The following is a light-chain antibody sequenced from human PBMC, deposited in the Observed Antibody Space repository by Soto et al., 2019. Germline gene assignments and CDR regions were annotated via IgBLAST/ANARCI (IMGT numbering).Light chain of an antibody. CDR3: TSYTSSISLVV. V-gene: IGLV2-14*01. CDR1: SSDVGGYNY. Sequence: QSALTQPASVSGSPGQSITISCTGTSSDVGGYNYVSWYQQHPGKAPKLMIYDVSNRPSGVSNRFSGSKSGTTASLAISGLQAEDEADYYCTSYTSSISLVVFGGGTQLTVL. CDR2: DVS. J-gene: IGLJ2*01.